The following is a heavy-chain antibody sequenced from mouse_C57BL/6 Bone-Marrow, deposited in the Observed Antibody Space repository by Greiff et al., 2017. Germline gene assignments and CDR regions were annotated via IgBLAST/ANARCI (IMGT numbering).Heavy chain of an antibody. J-gene: IGHJ1*03. CDR2: IRSKSSNYAT. D-gene: IGHD1-1*01. CDR3: VREGYGSIYGAEYFDV. V-gene: IGHV10-3*01. CDR1: GFTFNTYA. Sequence: EVQLVESGGGLVQPKGSLKLSCAASGFTFNTYAMHWVRQAPGKGLEWVARIRSKSSNYATYYADSVKDRFTISRDDSQSMLYLQMNTLKTEDTASYYCVREGYGSIYGAEYFDVWGTGTTVTVSS.